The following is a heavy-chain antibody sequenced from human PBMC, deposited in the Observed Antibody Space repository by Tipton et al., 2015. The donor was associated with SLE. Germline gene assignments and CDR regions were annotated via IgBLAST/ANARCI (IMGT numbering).Heavy chain of an antibody. CDR1: GGSISSYY. CDR2: IYYSGST. J-gene: IGHJ4*02. V-gene: IGHV4-59*01. CDR3: ATIDPDGDSGVLPGDY. Sequence: TLSLTCTVSGGSISSYYWSWIRQPPGKGLEWIGYIYYSGSTNYNPSLKSRVTISVDTSKNQFSLNLTSVTAADTAVYYCATIDPDGDSGVLPGDYWGQGTLVTVSS. D-gene: IGHD3-22*01.